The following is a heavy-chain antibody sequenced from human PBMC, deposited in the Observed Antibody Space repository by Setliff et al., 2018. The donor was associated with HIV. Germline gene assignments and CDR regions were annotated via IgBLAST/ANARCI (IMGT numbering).Heavy chain of an antibody. CDR3: AREQWLVARGYFDS. Sequence: SETLSLTCAVYSGSFSGYYWSWIRQPPGKGLEWIGEINHSGSTNYNPSLKSRVTISIDTSKNQFSVKLNFVTAADTAVYYCAREQWLVARGYFDSWGQGIMVTVSS. V-gene: IGHV4-34*01. CDR1: SGSFSGYY. CDR2: INHSGST. J-gene: IGHJ4*02. D-gene: IGHD6-19*01.